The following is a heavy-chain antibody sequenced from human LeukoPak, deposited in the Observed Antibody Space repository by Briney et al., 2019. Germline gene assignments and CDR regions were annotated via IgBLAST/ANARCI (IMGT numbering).Heavy chain of an antibody. Sequence: GGSLRLSCAASGFIFSSYSMSWVRQAPGRGLEWVSSISYSAKYVYYADSVKGRFTISRDNAKNSLYLQMNSLRVEDTAVYFCARDDVDTSMITVWGQGTLVAVSS. CDR1: GFIFSSYS. J-gene: IGHJ4*02. D-gene: IGHD5-18*01. CDR2: ISYSAKYV. V-gene: IGHV3-21*01. CDR3: ARDDVDTSMITV.